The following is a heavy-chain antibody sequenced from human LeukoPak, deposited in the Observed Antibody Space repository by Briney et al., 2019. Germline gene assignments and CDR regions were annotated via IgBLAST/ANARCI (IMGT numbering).Heavy chain of an antibody. J-gene: IGHJ4*02. CDR3: ASGSGAWYKEFDY. CDR1: GGTFNRYS. Sequence: GASVKVSCKASGGTFNRYSFDWVRQAPVQGLEWMGGIIPIFGTTNYAQKFQGRVTITADDSTSTAYMELSSLRSEDTAVYYCASGSGAWYKEFDYWGQGTLVTVSS. V-gene: IGHV1-69*13. CDR2: IIPIFGTT. D-gene: IGHD1-14*01.